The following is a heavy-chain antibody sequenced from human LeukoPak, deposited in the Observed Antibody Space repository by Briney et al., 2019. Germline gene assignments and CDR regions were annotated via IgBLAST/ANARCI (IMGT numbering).Heavy chain of an antibody. CDR3: AKDSPHRGYCSSTSCKNGAINFDY. Sequence: PGGSLRLSCAASGFTFSSYAMSWVRQAPGKGLEWVSAISSSGGSTYYADSVKGRFTISRDNSKNTLYLQMNSLRADATAVYYCAKDSPHRGYCSSTSCKNGAINFDYWGKGTLVTVS. CDR2: ISSSGGST. J-gene: IGHJ4*02. D-gene: IGHD2-2*01. CDR1: GFTFSSYA. V-gene: IGHV3-23*01.